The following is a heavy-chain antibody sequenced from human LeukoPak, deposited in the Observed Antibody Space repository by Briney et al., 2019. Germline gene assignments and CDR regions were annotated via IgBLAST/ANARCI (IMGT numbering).Heavy chain of an antibody. Sequence: PSETLSLTCAVYGGSFSGYYWSWIRQPPGKGLEWIGEINHSGSTNYNPSLKSRVTISVDTSKNQFSLKLSSVTAADTAVYYCARGAAGYMVRGVIYVWGQGTLVTVSS. CDR2: INHSGST. CDR3: ARGAAGYMVRGVIYV. D-gene: IGHD3-10*01. CDR1: GGSFSGYY. J-gene: IGHJ4*02. V-gene: IGHV4-34*01.